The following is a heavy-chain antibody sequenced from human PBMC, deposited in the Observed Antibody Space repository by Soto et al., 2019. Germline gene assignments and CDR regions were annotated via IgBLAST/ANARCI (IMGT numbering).Heavy chain of an antibody. D-gene: IGHD3-22*01. CDR1: GYIFSSYW. V-gene: IGHV5-51*01. J-gene: IGHJ4*02. CDR2: THGGDANT. CDR3: ARQIYDSDTGPNFQYYFDS. Sequence: PGASLKISCKGSGYIFSSYWIGWVRQMPGKGLEWMGITHGGDANTRYSPSFEGQVTISVTKSITTVFLQWSSLRASDTAMYYCARQIYDSDTGPNFQYYFDSWGQGTPVTVSS.